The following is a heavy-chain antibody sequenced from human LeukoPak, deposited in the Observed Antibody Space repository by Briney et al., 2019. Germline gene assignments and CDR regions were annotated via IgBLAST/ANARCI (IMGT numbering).Heavy chain of an antibody. CDR1: GGSFSGYY. CDR2: IYYSGST. CDR3: ARGRFLDAFDI. Sequence: ASETLSLTCAVYGGSFSGYYWSWIRQPPGKGLEWIGYIYYSGSTKYKPSLKSRVTISVDKSKNQFSLKLSSVTAADTAVYYCARGRFLDAFDIWGQGTMVTVSS. J-gene: IGHJ3*02. D-gene: IGHD3-3*01. V-gene: IGHV4-59*01.